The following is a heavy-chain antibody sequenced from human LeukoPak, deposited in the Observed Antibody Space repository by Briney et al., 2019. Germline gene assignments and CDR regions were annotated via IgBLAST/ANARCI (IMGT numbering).Heavy chain of an antibody. CDR3: ARDDFWSGYTLGGWFDP. CDR2: ISAYNGNT. CDR1: GYTFTSYG. D-gene: IGHD3-3*01. Sequence: ASVKVSCKASGYTFTSYGISWVRQAPGQGLEWMGWISAYNGNTNYAQKLQGRVTMTTDTSTSTAYMELRSLRSDDTAVYYCARDDFWSGYTLGGWFDPWGQGTLVTVSS. J-gene: IGHJ5*02. V-gene: IGHV1-18*01.